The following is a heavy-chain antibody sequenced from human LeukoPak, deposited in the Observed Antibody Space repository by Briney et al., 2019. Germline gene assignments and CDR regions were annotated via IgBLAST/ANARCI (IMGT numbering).Heavy chain of an antibody. V-gene: IGHV3-7*01. CDR2: IKQDGSEK. D-gene: IGHD4-17*01. J-gene: IGHJ4*02. Sequence: GGSPRLSCAASGFTFSSYWMSWVRQAPGKGLEWVANIKQDGSEKYYVDSVKGRFTISRDNAKNSLYLQMNSLRAEDTAVYYCARGFYGDYEVAFDYWGQGTLVTVSS. CDR3: ARGFYGDYEVAFDY. CDR1: GFTFSSYW.